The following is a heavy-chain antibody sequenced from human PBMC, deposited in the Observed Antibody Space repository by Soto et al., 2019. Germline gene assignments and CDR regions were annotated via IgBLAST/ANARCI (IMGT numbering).Heavy chain of an antibody. CDR1: GYTFTSYA. V-gene: IGHV1-3*01. D-gene: IGHD2-2*01. Sequence: QVQLVQSGAEVKKPGASVKVSCKASGYTFTSYAMHWVRQAPGQRLEWMGWINAGNGNTKYSQKFQGRVTITRDTSESTAYMELSSLRSEDTAVYYCAREGWVVPAANNWFDHWGQGTLVSVSS. CDR2: INAGNGNT. CDR3: AREGWVVPAANNWFDH. J-gene: IGHJ5*02.